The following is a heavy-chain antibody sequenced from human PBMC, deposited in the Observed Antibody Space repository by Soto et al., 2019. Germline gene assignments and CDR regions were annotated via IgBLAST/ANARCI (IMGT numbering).Heavy chain of an antibody. Sequence: QVQLVESGGGVVQPGRSLRLSCAASGFTFSSYGMHWVRQAPGKGLEWVAVISCDGSTKYYADSVKGRFTISRDNSKNSLYLQMNSLRAEDTAVYYCAKDQYYGSGSYCHFAYWGQGTLVTVSS. V-gene: IGHV3-30*18. D-gene: IGHD3-10*01. CDR2: ISCDGSTK. CDR3: AKDQYYGSGSYCHFAY. CDR1: GFTFSSYG. J-gene: IGHJ4*02.